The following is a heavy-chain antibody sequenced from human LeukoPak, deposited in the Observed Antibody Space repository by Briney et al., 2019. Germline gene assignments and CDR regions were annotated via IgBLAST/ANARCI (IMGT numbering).Heavy chain of an antibody. V-gene: IGHV1-2*02. CDR1: GYTLTGYY. CDR2: IAPNIGGT. D-gene: IGHD6-6*01. Sequence: TVNVSCAVSGYTLTGYYMHGVRQAPGQGLEWMGWIAPNIGGTNYEQKLHRKVTMTRDTSINTAYMELGRLTSDDPAVYYCAREYSSSSGRLYDYWGVGALVTDSS. CDR3: AREYSSSSGRLYDY. J-gene: IGHJ4*02.